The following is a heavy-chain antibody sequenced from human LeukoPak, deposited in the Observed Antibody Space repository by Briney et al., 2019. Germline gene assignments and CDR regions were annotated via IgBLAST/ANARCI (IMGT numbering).Heavy chain of an antibody. CDR3: ARDTLGEGEDANYAVYYFDY. CDR2: INSDGSST. CDR1: GFTFSSYW. D-gene: IGHD4/OR15-4a*01. V-gene: IGHV3-74*01. J-gene: IGHJ4*02. Sequence: GGSLRLSCAASGFTFSSYWMHWVRQVPGKGLVWVSRINSDGSSTSYADSVKGRFTISRDNAKNTLYLQMNSLRAEDTAVYYCARDTLGEGEDANYAVYYFDYWGQGTPVTVSS.